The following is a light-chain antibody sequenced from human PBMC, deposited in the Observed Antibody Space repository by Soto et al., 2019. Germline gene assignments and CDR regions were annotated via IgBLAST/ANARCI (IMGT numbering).Light chain of an antibody. CDR2: GAS. J-gene: IGKJ1*01. Sequence: EIVMTQSPATLSVSPGVRATLSCRASQSVSSNLAWYQQNPGQAPRLLIYGASTRATGIPARFSGSGSGTEFTLTISSLQSEDFAVYYCQQYNNWPQTFGQGTKVEIK. CDR3: QQYNNWPQT. CDR1: QSVSSN. V-gene: IGKV3-15*01.